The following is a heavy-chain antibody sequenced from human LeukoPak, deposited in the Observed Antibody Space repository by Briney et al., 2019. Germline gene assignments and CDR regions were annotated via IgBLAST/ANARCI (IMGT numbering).Heavy chain of an antibody. CDR3: ARAANWFDP. J-gene: IGHJ5*02. CDR2: IYYSGST. CDR1: GYSISSGYY. Sequence: SETLSLTCTVSGYSISSGYYWSWIRQPPGKGLEWSGYIYYSGSTNYNPSLKSRVTISVDTSKNQFSLKLSSVTAADTAVYYCARAANWFDPWGQGTLVTVSS. V-gene: IGHV4-61*01.